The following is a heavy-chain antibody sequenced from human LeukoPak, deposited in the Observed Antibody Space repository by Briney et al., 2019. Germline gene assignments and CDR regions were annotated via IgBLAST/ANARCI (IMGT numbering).Heavy chain of an antibody. Sequence: PGGSLRLSCAASGFTVSSNYMSWVRQAPGKGLEWVSVIYSGGSTYYADSVKGRLTISRDNSKNTLYLQMNSLRAEDTAVYYCARGGSITMVRGFTFDYWGQGTLVTVSS. D-gene: IGHD3-10*01. J-gene: IGHJ4*02. CDR2: IYSGGST. CDR1: GFTVSSNY. CDR3: ARGGSITMVRGFTFDY. V-gene: IGHV3-53*01.